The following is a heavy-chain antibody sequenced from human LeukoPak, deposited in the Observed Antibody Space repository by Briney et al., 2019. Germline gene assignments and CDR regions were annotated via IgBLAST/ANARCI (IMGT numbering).Heavy chain of an antibody. CDR2: ISSNGGAT. CDR3: AKDLLAYCSGGSCYSQNWFDP. Sequence: PGGSLRLSCAASGFTFSNYAMDWVRQAPGKGLEYVSAISSNGGATFYANSVKGRFTISRDNSKNTLYLQMNSLRAEDTAVYYCAKDLLAYCSGGSCYSQNWFDPWGQGTLVTVSS. CDR1: GFTFSNYA. J-gene: IGHJ5*02. V-gene: IGHV3-64*01. D-gene: IGHD2-15*01.